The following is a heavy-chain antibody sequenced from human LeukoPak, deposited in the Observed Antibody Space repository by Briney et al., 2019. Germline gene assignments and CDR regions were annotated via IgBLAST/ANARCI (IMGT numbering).Heavy chain of an antibody. CDR2: IIPILGIA. D-gene: IGHD3-16*02. Sequence: ASVKVSCKASGGTFSSYAISWVRQAPGQGLEWMGRIIPILGIANYAQKFQGRVTITADKSTSTAYMELSSLRSEDTAVYYCARDYCDYVWGSYRYASNYWGQGTLVTVSS. V-gene: IGHV1-69*04. CDR1: GGTFSSYA. CDR3: ARDYCDYVWGSYRYASNY. J-gene: IGHJ4*02.